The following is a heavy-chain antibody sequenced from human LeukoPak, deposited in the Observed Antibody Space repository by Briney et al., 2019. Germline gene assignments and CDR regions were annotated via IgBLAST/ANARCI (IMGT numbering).Heavy chain of an antibody. Sequence: GSLRLSCAASGFTFSSYAMSWVRQAPGKGLEWIGEINHSGSTNYNPSLKSRVTISVDTSKNQFSLKLSSVTAADTAVYYCARGVFHAFDIWGQGTMVTVSS. J-gene: IGHJ3*02. CDR3: ARGVFHAFDI. CDR1: GFTFSSYA. CDR2: INHSGST. V-gene: IGHV4-34*01. D-gene: IGHD3-16*01.